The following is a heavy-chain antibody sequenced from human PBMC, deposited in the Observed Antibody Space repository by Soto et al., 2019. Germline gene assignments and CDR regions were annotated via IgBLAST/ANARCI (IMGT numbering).Heavy chain of an antibody. CDR1: AYTFTSYG. D-gene: IGHD5-12*01. J-gene: IGHJ4*02. CDR2: ISAYNGNT. Sequence: GASVTVSCKASAYTFTSYGISCVRQAPGQGLEWMGWISAYNGNTNYAQKFQGRVTMTTDTSTSTAYMELRSLRSDDTAVYYCARDRGYSGYGDYWGQGTLVTVSS. V-gene: IGHV1-18*01. CDR3: ARDRGYSGYGDY.